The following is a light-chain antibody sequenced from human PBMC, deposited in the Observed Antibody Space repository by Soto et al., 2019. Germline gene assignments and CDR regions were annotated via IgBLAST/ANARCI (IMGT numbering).Light chain of an antibody. J-gene: IGLJ3*02. CDR2: DVS. Sequence: QSALTQPRSVSGSPGQSVTISCTGTSSDVGGYNYVSWYQQHPGKAPKLMIYDVSKRPSGVPDRFPGSKSGNTASLTISGLQAEDEADYYCCSYAGSLWVFGGGTKLTVL. V-gene: IGLV2-11*01. CDR3: CSYAGSLWV. CDR1: SSDVGGYNY.